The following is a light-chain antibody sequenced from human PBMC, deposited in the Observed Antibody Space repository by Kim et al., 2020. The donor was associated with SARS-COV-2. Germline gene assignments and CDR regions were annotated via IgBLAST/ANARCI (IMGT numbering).Light chain of an antibody. CDR3: QQYGSSPTWT. CDR2: GAS. CDR1: QSVSSSY. J-gene: IGKJ1*01. V-gene: IGKV3-20*01. Sequence: PGERATLSCRASQSVSSSYLAWYLQKPGQAPRLLSYGASSRATGIPDRVSGSGSGTDFTLTISRLEPEDFAVYYCQQYGSSPTWTFGQGTKVDIK.